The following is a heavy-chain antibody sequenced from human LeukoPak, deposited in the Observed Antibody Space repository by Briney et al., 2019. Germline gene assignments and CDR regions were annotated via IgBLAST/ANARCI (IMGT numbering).Heavy chain of an antibody. Sequence: ASVKVSCKASRYPFTSYAMHWVRQAPGQRLEWMGWIHVGNGNTEYSQKFQVRVTITRDTPATTTYMELSSLRSEDTAVYYCARVDGSGPNAPNDCWGQGSLVTVSS. CDR3: ARVDGSGPNAPNDC. D-gene: IGHD3-10*01. CDR1: RYPFTSYA. CDR2: IHVGNGNT. J-gene: IGHJ4*02. V-gene: IGHV1-3*01.